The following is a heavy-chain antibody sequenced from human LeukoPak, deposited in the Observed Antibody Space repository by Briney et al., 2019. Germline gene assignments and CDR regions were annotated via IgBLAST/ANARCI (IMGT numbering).Heavy chain of an antibody. D-gene: IGHD3-9*01. CDR3: ARKRDILTGYNDY. V-gene: IGHV3-21*01. CDR1: EFTFSSYS. CDR2: ISSSSSYI. J-gene: IGHJ4*02. Sequence: GGSLRLSCAASEFTFSSYSMNWVRQAPGKGLEWVSSISSSSSYIYYADSVKGRFTISRDNAKNSLYLQMNSLRAEDTAVYYCARKRDILTGYNDYWGQGTLVTVSS.